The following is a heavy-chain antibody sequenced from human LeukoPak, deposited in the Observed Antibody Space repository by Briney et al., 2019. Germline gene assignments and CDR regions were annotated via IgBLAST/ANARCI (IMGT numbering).Heavy chain of an antibody. J-gene: IGHJ4*02. CDR3: ARVSNNYCVDY. CDR2: ISDSGGST. V-gene: IGHV3-64*01. D-gene: IGHD2-21*01. CDR1: GFTFSNYA. Sequence: PGGSLRLSCVASGFTFSNYAMQWVREAPGKGLEYVSAISDSGGSTYYANSVTGRFTISRDNSKNTLYLQMGSLRADDMALYYCARVSNNYCVDYWGEGPVGTVSS.